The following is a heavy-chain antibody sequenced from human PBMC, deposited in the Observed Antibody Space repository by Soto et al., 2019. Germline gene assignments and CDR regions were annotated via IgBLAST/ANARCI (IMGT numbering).Heavy chain of an antibody. CDR1: GCSFTSYW. Sequence: GESLKISCKGSGCSFTSYWIGWVRQMPGKGLEWMGIIYPGDSDTRYSPSFQGQVTISADKSISTAYLQWSSLKASDTAMYYCARIYYDSHYYYYGMDVWGQGTTVTVSS. J-gene: IGHJ6*02. CDR3: ARIYYDSHYYYYGMDV. D-gene: IGHD3-22*01. V-gene: IGHV5-51*01. CDR2: IYPGDSDT.